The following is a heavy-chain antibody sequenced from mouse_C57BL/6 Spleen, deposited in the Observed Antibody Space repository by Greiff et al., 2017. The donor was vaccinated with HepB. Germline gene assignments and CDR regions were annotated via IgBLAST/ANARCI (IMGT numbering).Heavy chain of an antibody. CDR2: IDPETGGT. J-gene: IGHJ1*03. D-gene: IGHD2-14*01. CDR1: GYTFTDYE. CDR3: TREGGNWYFDV. Sequence: QVQLQQSGAELVRPGASVTLSCKASGYTFTDYEMHWVKQTPVHGLEWIGAIDPETGGTAYNQKFKGKAILTADKSSSTAYMELRSLTSEDSAVYYCTREGGNWYFDVWGTGTTVTVSS. V-gene: IGHV1-15*01.